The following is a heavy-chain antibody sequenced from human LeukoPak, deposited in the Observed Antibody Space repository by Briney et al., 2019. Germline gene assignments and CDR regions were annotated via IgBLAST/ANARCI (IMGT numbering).Heavy chain of an antibody. CDR1: GGPITEDD. CDR2: IYHTGST. V-gene: IGHV4-59*01. Sequence: SETLSLTCSVSGGPITEDDWSWIRQPPGKGLELIGYIYHTGSTNYSPSLKSRVTMSVDASRNQFSLKLVSVTAADTAVYYCARDRGSTGYYYLDSWGQGILVTVSS. CDR3: ARDRGSTGYYYLDS. J-gene: IGHJ4*02. D-gene: IGHD6-19*01.